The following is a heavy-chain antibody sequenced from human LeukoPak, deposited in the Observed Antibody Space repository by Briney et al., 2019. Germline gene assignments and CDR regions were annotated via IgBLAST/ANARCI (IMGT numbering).Heavy chain of an antibody. CDR1: GDFITAYY. CDR3: ARVPVSTAYLHYYSMDV. V-gene: IGHV4-59*12. Sequence: SETLSLTCTVSGDFITAYYWSWIRQPPGKGLEWIGSIYYSVRSFYKMSLKSRVTISVDTSKNQLSLELNSVTAADTALYYCARVPVSTAYLHYYSMDVWGKGTAVTVSS. J-gene: IGHJ6*03. CDR2: IYYSVRS. D-gene: IGHD3-9*01.